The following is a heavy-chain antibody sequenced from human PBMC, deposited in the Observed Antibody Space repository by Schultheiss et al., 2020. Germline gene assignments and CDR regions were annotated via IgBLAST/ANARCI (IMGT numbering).Heavy chain of an antibody. CDR3: ARAYYDSSGDYWFDP. V-gene: IGHV4-4*02. CDR2: IYHSGST. CDR1: GGSISSSNW. J-gene: IGHJ5*02. D-gene: IGHD3-22*01. Sequence: SETLSLTCAVSGGSISSSNWWSWVRQPPGKGLEWIGEIYHSGSTNYNPSLKSRVTISVDKSKNQFSLKLSSVTAADTAVYYCARAYYDSSGDYWFDPWGQGTLVTVSS.